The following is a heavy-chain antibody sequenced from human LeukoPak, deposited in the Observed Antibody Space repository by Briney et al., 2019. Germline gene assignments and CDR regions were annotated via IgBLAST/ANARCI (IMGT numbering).Heavy chain of an antibody. D-gene: IGHD3-10*01. CDR3: ARDLRTYGSGSRTFDY. V-gene: IGHV4-39*07. CDR2: IYYSGST. CDR1: GGSISSSSYY. Sequence: NPSETLSLTCTVSGGSISSSSYYWGWIRQPPGEGLEWIGSIYYSGSTYYNPSLKSRVTISVDTSKNQFSLKLSSVTAADTAVYYCARDLRTYGSGSRTFDYWGQGTLVTVSS. J-gene: IGHJ4*02.